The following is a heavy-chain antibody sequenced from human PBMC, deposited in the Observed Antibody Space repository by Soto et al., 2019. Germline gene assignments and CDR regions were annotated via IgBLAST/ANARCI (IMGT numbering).Heavy chain of an antibody. CDR3: AREVLPSPLLFRDRNWFDP. CDR1: GGSISSYY. D-gene: IGHD5-18*01. J-gene: IGHJ5*01. V-gene: IGHV4-59*01. CDR2: IYYSGST. Sequence: PSETLYLTCTVSGGSISSYYWSWIRQPPGKGLEWIGYIYYSGSTNYNPSLKSRVTISVDTSKNQFSLKLSSVTAADTAVYYCAREVLPSPLLFRDRNWFDPWAQGTLVTVSS.